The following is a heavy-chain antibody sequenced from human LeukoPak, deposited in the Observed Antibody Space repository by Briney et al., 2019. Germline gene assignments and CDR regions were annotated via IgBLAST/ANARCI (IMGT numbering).Heavy chain of an antibody. J-gene: IGHJ3*02. CDR3: AKKWSGDYDSSGVNDAFDI. Sequence: PGRSLRLSCAASGFTFRSYGMHWVRQAPGKGLEWVAFIRYHGSDKYYADSVKDRFTISRDNSKNTLYLQMNSLRAEDTAVYYCAKKWSGDYDSSGVNDAFDIWGQGTMVTVSS. CDR1: GFTFRSYG. V-gene: IGHV3-30*02. CDR2: IRYHGSDK. D-gene: IGHD3-22*01.